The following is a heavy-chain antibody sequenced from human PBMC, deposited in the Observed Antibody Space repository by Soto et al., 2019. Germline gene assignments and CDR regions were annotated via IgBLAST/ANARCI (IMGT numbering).Heavy chain of an antibody. CDR1: GFTFSSYA. J-gene: IGHJ4*02. Sequence: EVQLLESGGGLVQPGGSLRLSCAASGFTFSSYAMTWVRQAPGKGLEWVAGISGSGGRTYYADSVNGRFTISRDNSKNSVSLQMNSLRAEDPALYYCATVTVYRAVGGFDYGGQGPQVTVSS. V-gene: IGHV3-23*01. CDR3: ATVTVYRAVGGFDY. D-gene: IGHD1-20*01. CDR2: ISGSGGRT.